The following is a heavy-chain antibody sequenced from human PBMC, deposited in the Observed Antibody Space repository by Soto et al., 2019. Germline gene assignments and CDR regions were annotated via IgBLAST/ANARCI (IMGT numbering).Heavy chain of an antibody. J-gene: IGHJ6*03. CDR1: GFTFSSYS. CDR2: ISRSSSTI. D-gene: IGHD4-17*01. CDR3: ARESPTYGDLYYYYYMDV. Sequence: GGSLRLSCAASGFTFSSYSMNWVRQAPGKGLEWVSYISRSSSTIYYADSVKGRFTISRDNAKNSLYLQMNSLRAEDTAVYYCARESPTYGDLYYYYYMDVWGKGTTVTVSS. V-gene: IGHV3-48*01.